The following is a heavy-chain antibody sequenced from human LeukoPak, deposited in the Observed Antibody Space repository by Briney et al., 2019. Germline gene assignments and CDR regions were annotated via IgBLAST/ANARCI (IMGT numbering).Heavy chain of an antibody. CDR3: ARGDGYNFFDS. V-gene: IGHV3-66*01. Sequence: GGSLRLSCAASGFTVSSNYMSWVRQAPGKGLEWVSVFYADGSTCYADSAKGRFTISRDNSKNTLYLQMNSLRAEDTAVYYCARGDGYNFFDSWGQGTLVTVSS. CDR1: GFTVSSNY. D-gene: IGHD5-24*01. CDR2: FYADGST. J-gene: IGHJ4*02.